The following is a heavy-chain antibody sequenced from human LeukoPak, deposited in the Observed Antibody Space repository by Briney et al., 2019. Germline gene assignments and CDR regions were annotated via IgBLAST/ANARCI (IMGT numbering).Heavy chain of an antibody. CDR3: ARAYKGYYYYMDV. J-gene: IGHJ6*03. CDR2: IYYSGST. D-gene: IGHD1-14*01. V-gene: IGHV4-39*07. CDR1: GGSISSSSYY. Sequence: SETLSLTCTVSGGSISSSSYYWGWIRQPPGKGLEWIGSIYYSGSTYYNPSLKSRVTISVDTSKNQFSLKLSSVTAADTAVYYCARAYKGYYYYMDVWGKGTTVTISS.